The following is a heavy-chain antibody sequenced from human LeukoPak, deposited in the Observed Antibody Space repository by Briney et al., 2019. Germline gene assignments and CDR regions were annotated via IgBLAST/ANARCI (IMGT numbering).Heavy chain of an antibody. V-gene: IGHV1-18*01. D-gene: IGHD6-13*01. J-gene: IGHJ4*02. CDR1: GYTFTSYG. Sequence: ASVKVSCKDSGYTFTSYGISLVRQAPGQGLEWMGWISAYNGNTNYAQKLQGRVTMTTDTSTSTAYMELRSLRSDDTAVYYCARGSIAAAGYYFDYWGQGTLVTVSS. CDR2: ISAYNGNT. CDR3: ARGSIAAAGYYFDY.